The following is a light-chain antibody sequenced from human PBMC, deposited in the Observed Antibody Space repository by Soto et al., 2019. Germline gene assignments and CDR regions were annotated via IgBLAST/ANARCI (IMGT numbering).Light chain of an antibody. V-gene: IGLV2-14*03. J-gene: IGLJ2*01. CDR3: NSYTSSGTVV. Sequence: QSVLTQPGSVSGSPGQSITISCTGTSRDVGGYNYVSWYQQHPGKAPKLMIYDVSNRPSGVSNRFSGSKSGNTASLTISGLQAEDEVDYYCNSYTSSGTVVFGGGTKVTVL. CDR2: DVS. CDR1: SRDVGGYNY.